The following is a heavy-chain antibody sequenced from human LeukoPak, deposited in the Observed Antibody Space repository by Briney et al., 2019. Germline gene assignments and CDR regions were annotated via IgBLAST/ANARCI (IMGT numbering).Heavy chain of an antibody. D-gene: IGHD3-16*01. Sequence: GESLKISCKGSGYSFTSYWIGWVRQMPGKGLEWMGIIYPGDSDTRYSPSFQGQVTISADKSISTAYLQWSSLKASDTAMYYCARHYDYVWGSKELDYWGQGTLVPVSS. CDR2: IYPGDSDT. CDR3: ARHYDYVWGSKELDY. V-gene: IGHV5-51*01. J-gene: IGHJ4*02. CDR1: GYSFTSYW.